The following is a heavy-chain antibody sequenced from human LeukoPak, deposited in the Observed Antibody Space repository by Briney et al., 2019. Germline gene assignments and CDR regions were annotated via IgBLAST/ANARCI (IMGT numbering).Heavy chain of an antibody. Sequence: ASVKVSCKASGGTFSSYAISWVRQAPGQGLEWMGGIIPIFGTANYAQKFQGRVTITADESTSTAYMELSSLRSEDTAVYYCAKGYCSSTSCYMDYYYMDVWGKGTTATVSS. J-gene: IGHJ6*03. CDR3: AKGYCSSTSCYMDYYYMDV. V-gene: IGHV1-69*13. D-gene: IGHD2-2*02. CDR2: IIPIFGTA. CDR1: GGTFSSYA.